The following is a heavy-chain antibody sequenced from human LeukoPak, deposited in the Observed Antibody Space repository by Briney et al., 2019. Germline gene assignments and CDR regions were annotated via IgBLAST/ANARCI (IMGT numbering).Heavy chain of an antibody. V-gene: IGHV3-7*03. J-gene: IGHJ6*03. CDR1: GFTFSSYW. Sequence: GGSLRLSCAASGFTFSSYWMSWVRQAPGKGLEWVANIKQDGSEKYYVDSVKGRFTISRDNSQNTLHLQMNSLRAEDTAVYYCAKSPGSHYYYYYMDVWGKGTTVTVSS. D-gene: IGHD3-10*01. CDR2: IKQDGSEK. CDR3: AKSPGSHYYYYYMDV.